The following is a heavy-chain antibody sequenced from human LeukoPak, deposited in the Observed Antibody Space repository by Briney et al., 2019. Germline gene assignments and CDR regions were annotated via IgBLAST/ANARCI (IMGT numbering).Heavy chain of an antibody. CDR1: GFTFSSYA. CDR2: ISGSGGST. D-gene: IGHD2-2*02. J-gene: IGHJ4*02. CDR3: AKDGYCSSTSCYSDY. V-gene: IGHV3-23*01. Sequence: PGGSLRLSCAASGFTFSSYAMSWVRQAPGKGLEWVSAISGSGGSTYYADSVKGRFTISRDNSENTLYLQMNSLRAEDTAVYYCAKDGYCSSTSCYSDYWGQGTLVTVSS.